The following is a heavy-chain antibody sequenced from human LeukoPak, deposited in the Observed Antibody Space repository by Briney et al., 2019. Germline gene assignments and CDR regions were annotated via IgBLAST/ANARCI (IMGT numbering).Heavy chain of an antibody. Sequence: SETLSLTCTVSGGSISSYYWSWIRQPAGKGLERIGRIYTSGSTNYNPSLKSRVTMSVDTSKNQFSLKLSSVTAADTAVYYCARDYDFWSGYYSYWDFDLWGRGTLVTVSS. CDR1: GGSISSYY. D-gene: IGHD3-3*01. V-gene: IGHV4-4*07. CDR3: ARDYDFWSGYYSYWDFDL. CDR2: IYTSGST. J-gene: IGHJ2*01.